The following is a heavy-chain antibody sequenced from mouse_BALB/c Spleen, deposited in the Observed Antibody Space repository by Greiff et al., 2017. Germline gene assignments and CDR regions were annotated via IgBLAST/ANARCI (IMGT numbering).Heavy chain of an antibody. Sequence: VMLVESGPGLVAPSQSLSITCTVSGFSLTSYGVHWVRQPPGKGLEWLGVIWAGGSTNYNSALMSRLSISKDNSKSQVFLKMNSLQTDDTAMYYCARDQGSIYYVYYYAMDYWGQGTSVTVSS. CDR2: IWAGGST. CDR1: GFSLTSYG. CDR3: ARDQGSIYYVYYYAMDY. D-gene: IGHD2-1*01. V-gene: IGHV2-9*02. J-gene: IGHJ4*01.